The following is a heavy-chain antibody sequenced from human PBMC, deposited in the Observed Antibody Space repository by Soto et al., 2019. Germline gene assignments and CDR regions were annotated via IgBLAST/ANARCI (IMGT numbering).Heavy chain of an antibody. D-gene: IGHD3-9*01. Sequence: QITLKESGPTLVRPTQTLTLTCAFSGCSLSTSGVGVGWIRQPPGKALEWLAVIYWDDSKHYRPSLRSRLTITKDTSNNQVFLTMTNMDPMDTGTYYCAHKGPEDWPLDYWGQGTLVTVSS. CDR1: GCSLSTSGVG. J-gene: IGHJ4*02. CDR2: IYWDDSK. CDR3: AHKGPEDWPLDY. V-gene: IGHV2-5*02.